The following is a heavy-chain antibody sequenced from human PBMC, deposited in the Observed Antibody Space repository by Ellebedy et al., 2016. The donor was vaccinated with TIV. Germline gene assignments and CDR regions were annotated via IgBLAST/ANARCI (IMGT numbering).Heavy chain of an antibody. J-gene: IGHJ6*02. Sequence: SETLSLXCAVYGGSFSGYYWSWIRQPPGKGLEWIGEINHSGSTNYNPSLKSRVTISVDTSKNQFSLKLSSVTAADTAVYYCARATFHYYYYGMDVWGQGTTVTVSS. CDR1: GGSFSGYY. CDR2: INHSGST. D-gene: IGHD3-3*02. CDR3: ARATFHYYYYGMDV. V-gene: IGHV4-34*01.